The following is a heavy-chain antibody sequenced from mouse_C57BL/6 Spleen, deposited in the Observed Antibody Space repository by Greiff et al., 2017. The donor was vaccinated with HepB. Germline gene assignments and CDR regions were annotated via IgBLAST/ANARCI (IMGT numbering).Heavy chain of an antibody. V-gene: IGHV1-52*01. CDR2: IDPSDIET. D-gene: IGHD3-2*02. J-gene: IGHJ3*01. Sequence: QVHVKQSGAELVRPGSSVKLSCKAYGYTFTSYWMHWVKQRPIQGLEWIGNIDPSDIETHYNQKFKDKATLTVDKSSSTAYMQLSSLTSEDSAVYYCARGGTAQASWFAYWGQGTLVTVSA. CDR3: ARGGTAQASWFAY. CDR1: GYTFTSYW.